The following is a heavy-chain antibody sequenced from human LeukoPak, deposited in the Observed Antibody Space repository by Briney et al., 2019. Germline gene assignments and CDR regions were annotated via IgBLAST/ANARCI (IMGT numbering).Heavy chain of an antibody. J-gene: IGHJ4*02. CDR1: GGTFSSYA. V-gene: IGHV1-69*06. CDR3: ASSHSLMPEYGPPRLEGYFDY. Sequence: ASVKVSCKASGGTFSSYAISWVRQAPGQGLEWMGGIIPIFGTANYAQKFQGRVTITADKPTSTAYMELSSLRSEDTAVYYCASSHSLMPEYGPPRLEGYFDYWGQGTLVTVSS. CDR2: IIPIFGTA. D-gene: IGHD2-8*01.